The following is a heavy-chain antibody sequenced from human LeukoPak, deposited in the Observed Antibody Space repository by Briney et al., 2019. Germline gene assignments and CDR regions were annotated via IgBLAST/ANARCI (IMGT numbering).Heavy chain of an antibody. D-gene: IGHD6-19*01. V-gene: IGHV1-46*01. Sequence: ASVKVSCKASGYTFTGYYVHWVRQAPGQGLEWMGIINPSGGSTSYAQKFQGRVTMTRDMSTSTVYMELSSLRSEDTAVYYCAREDMRYSSEHWGQGTLVTVSS. CDR3: AREDMRYSSEH. CDR2: INPSGGST. J-gene: IGHJ4*02. CDR1: GYTFTGYY.